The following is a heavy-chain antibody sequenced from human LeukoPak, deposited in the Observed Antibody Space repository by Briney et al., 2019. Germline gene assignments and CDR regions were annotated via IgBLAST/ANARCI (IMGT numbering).Heavy chain of an antibody. CDR3: ARDPMVRGVIITKDYYYYYGMDV. CDR2: IDPSDSYT. CDR1: GYTFTNYW. Sequence: GASLKTSCKGSGYTFTNYWVGWVRQMPGKGLEWMGRIDPSDSYTNYSPSFQGHVTTSADKSISTAYLQWSSLKASDTAMYYCARDPMVRGVIITKDYYYYYGMDVWGKGTTVTVSS. V-gene: IGHV5-10-1*01. J-gene: IGHJ6*04. D-gene: IGHD3-10*01.